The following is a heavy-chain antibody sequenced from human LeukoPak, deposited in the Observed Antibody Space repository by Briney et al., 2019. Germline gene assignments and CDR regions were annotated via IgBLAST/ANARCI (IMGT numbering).Heavy chain of an antibody. D-gene: IGHD6-13*01. CDR2: FDPEDGET. CDR3: ATLPPWGIAAANFDY. Sequence: ASVKVSCKVSGYTLTELSMHWVRQAPGKGLEWMGGFDPEDGETIYAQKFQRRVTMTEDTSTDTAYMELSSLRSEDTAVYYCATLPPWGIAAANFDYWGQGTLVTVSS. V-gene: IGHV1-24*01. CDR1: GYTLTELS. J-gene: IGHJ4*02.